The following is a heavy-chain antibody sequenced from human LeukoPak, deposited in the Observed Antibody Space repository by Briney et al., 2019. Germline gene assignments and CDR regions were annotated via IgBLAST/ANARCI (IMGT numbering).Heavy chain of an antibody. V-gene: IGHV3-30*02. CDR1: AFTFRSYG. CDR3: AKGYRVGYYDSSGYWLDY. Sequence: GGSLRLSCAASAFTFRSYGMHWVRQAPGKGLEWVAFIRYHGSDKYYADSVKDRFTISRDNSKNTLYLQMNSLRAEDTAVYYCAKGYRVGYYDSSGYWLDYWGQGTLVTVSS. CDR2: IRYHGSDK. J-gene: IGHJ4*02. D-gene: IGHD3-22*01.